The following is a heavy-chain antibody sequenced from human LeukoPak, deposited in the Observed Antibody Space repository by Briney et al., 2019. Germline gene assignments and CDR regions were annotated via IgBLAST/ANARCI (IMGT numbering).Heavy chain of an antibody. CDR2: IYYSGST. CDR3: AAAGPLTGYYYYYGMDV. CDR1: GGSISSSSYY. J-gene: IGHJ6*02. D-gene: IGHD6-13*01. V-gene: IGHV4-39*07. Sequence: SETLSLTCTVSGGSISSSSYYWGWIRQPPGKGLEWIGSIYYSGSTYYNPSLKSRVTMSVDTSKNQFSLKLSSVTAADTAVYYCAAAGPLTGYYYYYGMDVWGQGTTVTVSS.